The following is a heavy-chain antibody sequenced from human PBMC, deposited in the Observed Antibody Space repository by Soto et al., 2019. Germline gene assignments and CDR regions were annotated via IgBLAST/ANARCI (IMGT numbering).Heavy chain of an antibody. J-gene: IGHJ3*02. Sequence: PGGSLRLSCAASGFTCTSYSMNWVRQASGKGLEWVSYIRGTTHYADSVKGRFTISRDNARSSLYLQMNSLRADDTAVYYCARDDSFAFDIWGQGTMVTVSS. CDR3: ARDDSFAFDI. V-gene: IGHV3-48*01. CDR1: GFTCTSYS. D-gene: IGHD2-21*01. CDR2: IRGTT.